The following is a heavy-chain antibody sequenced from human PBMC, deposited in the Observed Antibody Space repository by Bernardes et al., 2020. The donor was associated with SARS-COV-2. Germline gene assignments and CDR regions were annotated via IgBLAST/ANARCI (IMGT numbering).Heavy chain of an antibody. V-gene: IGHV5-51*01. J-gene: IGHJ6*02. D-gene: IGHD4-17*01. CDR2: IYPGDSDT. Sequence: GESLKISCKGSDYTFTNYWIGWVRQMPGKGLEWMGIIYPGDSDTKYSPPFQGRVTISADKSVNTAYLQWSSLKASDTAIYYCARRRYGDFGVDVWGQGTTVTVSS. CDR3: ARRRYGDFGVDV. CDR1: DYTFTNYW.